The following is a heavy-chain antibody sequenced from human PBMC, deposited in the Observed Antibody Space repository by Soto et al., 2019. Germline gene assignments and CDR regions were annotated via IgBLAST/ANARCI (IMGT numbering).Heavy chain of an antibody. V-gene: IGHV3-74*01. CDR3: ARDLYSGCDY. D-gene: IGHD1-26*01. J-gene: IGHJ4*02. CDR2: INSDGTAA. Sequence: EVQLVDSGGGLVQPGGSLTLSCAASGFMFSAYWMNWVRQAPGKGPVWVARINSDGTAAYYADYVKGRFTFSRDNTKNTLYLQMNSLRVEDTAVYYCARDLYSGCDYWGQGTLVTVSS. CDR1: GFMFSAYW.